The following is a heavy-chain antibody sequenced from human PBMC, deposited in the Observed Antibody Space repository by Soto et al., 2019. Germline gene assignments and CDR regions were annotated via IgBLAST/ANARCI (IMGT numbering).Heavy chain of an antibody. V-gene: IGHV4-39*01. J-gene: IGHJ4*02. CDR3: ASAKVIPTYYFDY. CDR2: IYYSGST. D-gene: IGHD3-16*02. CDR1: RGVISSSSYS. Sequence: SEPLSHTCTVSRGVISSSSYSWGWIRQPPGKGLEWIGSIYYSGSTYYNPALKSRVTISVDTSKNQFSLKLSSVTAADTAVYYCASAKVIPTYYFDYWGQGTLVTVSS.